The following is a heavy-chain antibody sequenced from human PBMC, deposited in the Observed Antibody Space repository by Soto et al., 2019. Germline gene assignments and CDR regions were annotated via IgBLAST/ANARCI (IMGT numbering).Heavy chain of an antibody. CDR3: ASPGSDDFWSGYYPFDY. Sequence: SLRLSCAASGFTFSSYSMNWVRQAPGKGLEWVSYISSSSSTIYYADSVKGRFTISRDNAKNSLYLQMNSLRAEDTAVYYCASPGSDDFWSGYYPFDYWGQGTLVTVSS. D-gene: IGHD3-3*01. J-gene: IGHJ4*02. CDR2: ISSSSSTI. CDR1: GFTFSSYS. V-gene: IGHV3-48*01.